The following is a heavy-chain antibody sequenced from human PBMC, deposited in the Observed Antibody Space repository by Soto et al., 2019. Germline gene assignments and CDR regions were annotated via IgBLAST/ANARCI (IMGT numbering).Heavy chain of an antibody. CDR1: GFTFSSYV. D-gene: IGHD3-10*01. J-gene: IGHJ5*02. CDR3: AKASSRFGELAWFDP. CDR2: ISYDGSNK. Sequence: QVQLVESGGGVVQPGRSLRLSCAASGFTFSSYVMHWVRQAPGKGLECVAVISYDGSNKYYADSVKGRFTITIDNSKTTLYLKINSMRAEDTAVYYCAKASSRFGELAWFDPWGQGTLVTVSS. V-gene: IGHV3-30*18.